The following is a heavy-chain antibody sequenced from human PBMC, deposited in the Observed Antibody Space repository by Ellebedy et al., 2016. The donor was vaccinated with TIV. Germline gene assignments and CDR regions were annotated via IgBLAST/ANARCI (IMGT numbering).Heavy chain of an antibody. J-gene: IGHJ6*02. CDR1: GFTFNSYH. CDR3: ARDGRRGFDMDV. Sequence: GESLKISCAASGFTFNSYHMNWVRQAPGKGLEWVSYITFGSDAMYYPDSVKGRFTISRDNANNSLYLQMNSLRDEDTAVYYCARDGRRGFDMDVWGQGTTVIVSS. CDR2: ITFGSDAM. V-gene: IGHV3-48*02.